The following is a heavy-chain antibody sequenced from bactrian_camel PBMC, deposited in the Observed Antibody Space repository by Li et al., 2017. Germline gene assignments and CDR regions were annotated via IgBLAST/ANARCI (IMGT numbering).Heavy chain of an antibody. CDR1: EYTRCM. D-gene: IGHD5*01. CDR2: LASDGSY. V-gene: IGHV3S53*01. J-gene: IGHJ4*01. CDR3: AADLCRGRPPTEPGYEYSY. Sequence: QVQLVESGGGSVQAGGSLRLSCQASEYTRCMSWFRQAPAKEREGVATLASDGSYSYADSVKGRFTISKDNAKNTLFLQMNSLKSEDTAMYYCAADLCRGRPPTEPGYEYSYWGQGTQVTVS.